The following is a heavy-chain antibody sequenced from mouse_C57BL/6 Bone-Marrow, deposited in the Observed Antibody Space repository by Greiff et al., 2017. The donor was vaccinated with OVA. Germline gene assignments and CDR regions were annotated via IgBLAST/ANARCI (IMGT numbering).Heavy chain of an antibody. Sequence: EVRRVESGGGLVQPGGSLKLSCAASGFTFSDYGMAWVRQAPRKGPEWVAFISNLAYSIYYADTVTGRFTISRENAKNTLYLEMSSLRSEETAMYYGARQSVYYAMDYWGQGTSVTVSS. V-gene: IGHV5-15*01. CDR1: GFTFSDYG. CDR3: ARQSVYYAMDY. CDR2: ISNLAYSI. J-gene: IGHJ4*01.